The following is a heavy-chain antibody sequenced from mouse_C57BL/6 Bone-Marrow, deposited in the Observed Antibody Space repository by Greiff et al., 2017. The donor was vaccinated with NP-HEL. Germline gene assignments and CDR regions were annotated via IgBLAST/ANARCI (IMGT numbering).Heavy chain of an antibody. V-gene: IGHV5-17*01. J-gene: IGHJ2*01. CDR1: GFTFSDYG. CDR2: ISSGSSTI. CDR3: ARERGGYYAYFDY. D-gene: IGHD2-3*01. Sequence: EVKVEESGGGLVKPGGSLKLSCAASGFTFSDYGMHWVRQAPEKGLEWVAYISSGSSTIYYADTVKGRFTISRDNAKNTLFLQMTSLRSEDTAMYYCARERGGYYAYFDYWGQGTTLTVSS.